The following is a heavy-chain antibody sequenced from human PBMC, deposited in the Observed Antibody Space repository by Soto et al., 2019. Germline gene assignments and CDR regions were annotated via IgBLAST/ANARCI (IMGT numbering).Heavy chain of an antibody. J-gene: IGHJ4*02. D-gene: IGHD5-12*01. V-gene: IGHV3-30*02. CDR2: IRYDGSNK. CDR1: GFTFSSYG. CDR3: ATLGAYSGYDIFDY. Sequence: PGGSLRLSCAASGFTFSSYGMHWVRQAPGKGLEWVAVIRYDGSNKYYADSVKGRFTISRDNSKNTLYLQMNSLRAEDTAVYYCATLGAYSGYDIFDYWGQGTLVTVSS.